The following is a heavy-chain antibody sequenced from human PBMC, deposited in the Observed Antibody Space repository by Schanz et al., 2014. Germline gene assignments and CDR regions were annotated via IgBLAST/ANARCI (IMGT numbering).Heavy chain of an antibody. CDR3: ARVYRWQHILGHFDS. V-gene: IGHV1-18*01. CDR2: IGGSDGNT. Sequence: QVHLVQSGAEVKKPGSSVKISCQASGDSFSSHVINWVRQAPGQGLEWMGWIGGSDGNTNFAQKFQGRVTMTTDTSTSTVYMELRSLTSDDTAVYYCARVYRWQHILGHFDSWGQGSLVTVSS. CDR1: GDSFSSHV. D-gene: IGHD6-13*01. J-gene: IGHJ4*02.